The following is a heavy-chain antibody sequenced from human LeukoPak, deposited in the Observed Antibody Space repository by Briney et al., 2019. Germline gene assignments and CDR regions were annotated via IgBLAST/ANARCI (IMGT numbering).Heavy chain of an antibody. CDR3: ARGWTYYYGSGSPEAWFDP. CDR1: GGSISSYY. Sequence: SETLSLTCTVSGGSISSYYWSWIRQPPGKGLEWIGYIYYSGSTNYNPSLKSRVTISVDTSKNQFSLKLSSVTAADKAVYYCARGWTYYYGSGSPEAWFDPWGQGTLVTVSS. V-gene: IGHV4-59*01. D-gene: IGHD3-10*01. J-gene: IGHJ5*02. CDR2: IYYSGST.